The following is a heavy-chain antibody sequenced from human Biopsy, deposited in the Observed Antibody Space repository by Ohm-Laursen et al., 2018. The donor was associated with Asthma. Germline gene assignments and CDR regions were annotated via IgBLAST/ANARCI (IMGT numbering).Heavy chain of an antibody. CDR1: GFAVSRDH. Sequence: GSLRLSCSASGFAVSRDHMFWVRQAPGKGLEWVSVIYSGGTSHTADSVRGRFTISRDYSKNTLYPQMHSLRAEDTAVYYCARGDSSNWSHYYFDYWGQGTLATVSS. J-gene: IGHJ4*02. CDR2: IYSGGTS. CDR3: ARGDSSNWSHYYFDY. D-gene: IGHD3-22*01. V-gene: IGHV3-53*01.